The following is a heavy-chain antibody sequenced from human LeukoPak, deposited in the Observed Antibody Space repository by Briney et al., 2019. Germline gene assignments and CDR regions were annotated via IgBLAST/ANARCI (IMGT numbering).Heavy chain of an antibody. CDR1: GYIFTSYW. J-gene: IGHJ4*02. V-gene: IGHV5-10-1*01. D-gene: IGHD6-6*01. CDR3: ARRGRSSSDFDF. Sequence: GESLKISCKGSGYIFTSYWITWVRQMPGKGLEWMGMIDPTGSYTIYSPSFQGHVTISTDKSISTAYLQWSSLKASDTAIYYCARRGRSSSDFDFWGQGTLVTVSS. CDR2: IDPTGSYT.